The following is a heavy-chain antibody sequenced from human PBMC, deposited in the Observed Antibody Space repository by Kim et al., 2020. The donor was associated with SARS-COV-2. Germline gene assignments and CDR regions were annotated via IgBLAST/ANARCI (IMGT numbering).Heavy chain of an antibody. J-gene: IGHJ4*02. D-gene: IGHD6-19*01. V-gene: IGHV6-1*01. Sequence: SDYAVSVRSRITINPNTSKNQFSLQLTSVTPEDTAFYYCVRYSGWYYFDYWGQGTLVTVSA. CDR2: S. CDR3: VRYSGWYYFDY.